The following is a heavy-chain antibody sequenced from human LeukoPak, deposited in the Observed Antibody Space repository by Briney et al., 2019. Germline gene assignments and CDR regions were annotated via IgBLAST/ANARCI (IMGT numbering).Heavy chain of an antibody. D-gene: IGHD6-13*01. CDR3: ARGRSKAAARWFDP. J-gene: IGHJ5*02. CDR1: GGSFSGYY. Sequence: SETLSLTCAVYGGSFSGYYWSWIRQPPGKGLEWIGEINHSGSTNYNPSLKSRVTLSVDTSKNQFSLKLSSVTAADTAVYYCARGRSKAAARWFDPWGQGTLVTVSS. CDR2: INHSGST. V-gene: IGHV4-34*01.